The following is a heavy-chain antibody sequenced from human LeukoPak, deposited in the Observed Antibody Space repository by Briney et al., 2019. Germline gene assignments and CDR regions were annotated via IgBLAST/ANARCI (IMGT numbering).Heavy chain of an antibody. V-gene: IGHV1-69*05. J-gene: IGHJ4*02. CDR2: IIPIFGTA. Sequence: ASVKVSCKASGGTFSSYAISWVRQAPGQGLEWMGGIIPIFGTANYAQKFQGRVTITTDESTSIAYMELSSLKTEDTAVYYCTRLATWFGEPAILDYWGQGTLVTVSS. CDR3: TRLATWFGEPAILDY. D-gene: IGHD3-10*01. CDR1: GGTFSSYA.